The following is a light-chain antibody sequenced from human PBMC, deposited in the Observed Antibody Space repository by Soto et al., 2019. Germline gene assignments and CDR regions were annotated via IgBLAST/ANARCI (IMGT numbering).Light chain of an antibody. V-gene: IGKV1-39*01. CDR3: QRTYSTPWT. CDR2: AAS. CDR1: QSISSY. J-gene: IGKJ1*01. Sequence: DIQMAQSPSSLSASVGDRVTITCRASQSISSYLNWYQQKPGKAPKLLIYAASSLQSGVPSRFSGSGSGTDFTLTISSLQHEDFETYYCQRTYSTPWTLGQGTKVDIK.